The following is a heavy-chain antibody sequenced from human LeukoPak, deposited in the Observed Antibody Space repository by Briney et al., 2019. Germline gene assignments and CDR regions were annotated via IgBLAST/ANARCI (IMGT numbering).Heavy chain of an antibody. V-gene: IGHV4-34*01. CDR3: ARGPRRSVDY. CDR2: INHSGST. J-gene: IGHJ4*02. CDR1: GGSFSGYD. Sequence: SETLSLTCAVYGGSFSGYDWSWIRQPPGKGLEWIGEINHSGSTNYNPSLKSRVTISVDTSKNQFSLKLSSVTAADTAVYYCARGPRRSVDYWGQGTLVTVSS. D-gene: IGHD3-10*01.